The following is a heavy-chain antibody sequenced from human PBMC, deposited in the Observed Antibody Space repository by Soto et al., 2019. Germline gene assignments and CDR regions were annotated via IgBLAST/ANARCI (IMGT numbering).Heavy chain of an antibody. Sequence: PSETLSLTCAVYGGSFSGYYWSWIRQSPGKGLEWIGYIYYSGSTYYNPSLKSRVTISVDRSKNQFSLKLTSVTAADTAVYYCARDKITGLFDYWGQGTLVTVSS. CDR1: GGSFSGYY. V-gene: IGHV4-34*01. D-gene: IGHD2-8*02. CDR3: ARDKITGLFDY. CDR2: IYYSGST. J-gene: IGHJ4*02.